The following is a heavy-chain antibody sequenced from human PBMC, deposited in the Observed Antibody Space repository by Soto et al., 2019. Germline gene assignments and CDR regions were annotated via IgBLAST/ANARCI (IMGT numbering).Heavy chain of an antibody. J-gene: IGHJ4*02. CDR3: ARQRWDHFDY. D-gene: IGHD1-26*01. CDR1: GGSISSYY. Sequence: QVQLQESGPGLVKPSETLSLTCTVSGGSISSYYWSWIRQPPRKGLEWIGYIYYSGSTNYNPSLKSRVTISVDTSKNQFSLKLSSVTAADTAVYYCARQRWDHFDYWGQGTLVTVSS. CDR2: IYYSGST. V-gene: IGHV4-59*08.